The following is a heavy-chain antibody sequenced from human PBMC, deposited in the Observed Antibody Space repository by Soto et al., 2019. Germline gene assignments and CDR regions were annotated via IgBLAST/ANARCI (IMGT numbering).Heavy chain of an antibody. D-gene: IGHD1-1*01. V-gene: IGHV3-53*01. CDR2: LYDVDGS. CDR3: ATWNEREHAYDV. Sequence: DVQLVESGGGLMQPGESLRLSCAASGLTVSGKNYVAWVRQAPGKGLEWVSALYDVDGSFYADSVKGRFTTSSDSSKTTVYLQMNGLRPDDTAVYDCATWNEREHAYDVWGQGTTVTVSS. CDR1: GLTVSGKNY. J-gene: IGHJ3*01.